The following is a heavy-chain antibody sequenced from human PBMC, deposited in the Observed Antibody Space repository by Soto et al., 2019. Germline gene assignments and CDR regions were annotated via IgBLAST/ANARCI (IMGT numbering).Heavy chain of an antibody. CDR2: MNPNSSNT. J-gene: IGHJ4*02. CDR1: GYTFTSHD. V-gene: IGHV1-8*01. Sequence: QVQLVQSGAEVKKPGASVKVSCKASGYTFTSHDINWVRQATGQGLEWMGWMNPNSSNTGYAQKFQGRVTMTRNTSISTAYMELGSLRSEDTAVYYCARWDYGVYARFDFWGQGTLVTVSS. D-gene: IGHD4-17*01. CDR3: ARWDYGVYARFDF.